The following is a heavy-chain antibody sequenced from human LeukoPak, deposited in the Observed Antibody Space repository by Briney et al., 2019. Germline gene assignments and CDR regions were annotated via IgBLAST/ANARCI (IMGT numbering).Heavy chain of an antibody. CDR3: ARGTLYRGWSYYLDF. Sequence: SETLSLTCSVSGDSISLSFYYWGWIRQPPGKALEWIGSVYYSGTTSYNPSLKSRVTISVDMSKNHFSLRLRSVTAADTAMYYCARGTLYRGWSYYLDFWGQESQVTASS. J-gene: IGHJ4*02. CDR1: GDSISLSFYY. D-gene: IGHD6-19*01. CDR2: VYYSGTT. V-gene: IGHV4-39*07.